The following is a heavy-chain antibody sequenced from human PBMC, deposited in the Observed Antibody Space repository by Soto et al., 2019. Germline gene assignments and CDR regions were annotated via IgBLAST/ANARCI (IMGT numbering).Heavy chain of an antibody. CDR2: VYYNGGI. Sequence: QLQLQESGPGLVKPSETLSLTCTVSGGSISSSSYYWGWIRQPPGKGLEWIGSVYYNGGIQYNPSLKSRVAISVDTSKNHFSLKLRSVTAAETAVYYCAREGRGYSPAGGNYWGQGVLVAVSS. V-gene: IGHV4-39*02. CDR3: AREGRGYSPAGGNY. CDR1: GGSISSSSYY. D-gene: IGHD6-13*01. J-gene: IGHJ4*02.